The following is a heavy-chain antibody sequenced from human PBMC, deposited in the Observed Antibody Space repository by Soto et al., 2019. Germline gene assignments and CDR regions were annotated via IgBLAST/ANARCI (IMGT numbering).Heavy chain of an antibody. CDR1: GYTFTSYY. J-gene: IGHJ3*02. D-gene: IGHD2-2*01. CDR2: INPSGGST. CDR3: ARERCSSTSCKDDAFDI. Sequence: GASVKVSCKASGYTFTSYYMHWVRQAPGQGLEWMGIINPSGGSTSYAQKFQGRVTMTRDTSTSTVYMELSSLRSEDTAVYYCARERCSSTSCKDDAFDIWGQGTMVTVS. V-gene: IGHV1-46*03.